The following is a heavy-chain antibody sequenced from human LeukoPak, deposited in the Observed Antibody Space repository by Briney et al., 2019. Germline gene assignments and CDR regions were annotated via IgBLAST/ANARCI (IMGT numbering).Heavy chain of an antibody. CDR2: IYYSGST. D-gene: IGHD6-6*01. J-gene: IGHJ3*02. Sequence: SETLSLTCTVSGGSISSSSYYWGWIRQPPGKGLEWIGSIYYSGSTYYDPSLKSRVTISVDTSKNQFSLKLSSVTAADTAVYYCARHPASRSLLAAPGAFDIWGQGTMVTVSS. V-gene: IGHV4-39*01. CDR3: ARHPASRSLLAAPGAFDI. CDR1: GGSISSSSYY.